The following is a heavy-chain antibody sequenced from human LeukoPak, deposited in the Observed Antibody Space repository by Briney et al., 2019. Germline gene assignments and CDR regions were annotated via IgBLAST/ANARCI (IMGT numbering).Heavy chain of an antibody. CDR1: GGSISSGGYS. V-gene: IGHV4-30-2*01. CDR3: ARGPSRWFDP. J-gene: IGHJ5*02. CDR2: IYHSGST. Sequence: PSQTLSLTCAVSGGSISSGGYSWGWIRQPPGKGLEWIGNIYHSGSTYYNPSLKSRVTISVDRSKNQFSLKLSSVTAADTAVYYCARGPSRWFDPWGQGTLVTVSS.